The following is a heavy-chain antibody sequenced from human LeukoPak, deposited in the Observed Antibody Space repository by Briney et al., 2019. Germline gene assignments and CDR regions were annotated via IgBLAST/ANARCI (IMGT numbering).Heavy chain of an antibody. J-gene: IGHJ3*02. CDR1: GGSISSSNW. Sequence: SETLSLTCAVSGGSISSSNWWSWVRQPPGKGLEWIGEIYHSGSTNYNPSLKSRVTISVDKSKNQFSLKLSSVTAADTAVYYCARRGGYCSSTSCYAAFDIWGQGTMVTVSS. CDR3: ARRGGYCSSTSCYAAFDI. D-gene: IGHD2-2*01. V-gene: IGHV4-4*02. CDR2: IYHSGST.